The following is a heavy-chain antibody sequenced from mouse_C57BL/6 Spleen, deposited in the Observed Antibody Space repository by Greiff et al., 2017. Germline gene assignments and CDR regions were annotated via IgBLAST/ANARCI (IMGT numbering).Heavy chain of an antibody. V-gene: IGHV1-59*01. D-gene: IGHD1-1*01. CDR3: AREGLGGSSTMDY. CDR2: IDPSDSYT. J-gene: IGHJ2*01. CDR1: GYTFTSYW. Sequence: QVQLQQPGAELVRPGTSVKLSCKASGYTFTSYWMHWVKQRPGQGLEWIGVIDPSDSYTNYNQKFKGKATLTVDTSSSTAYMQLSSLTSEDSAVYYCAREGLGGSSTMDYWGQGTTLTVSS.